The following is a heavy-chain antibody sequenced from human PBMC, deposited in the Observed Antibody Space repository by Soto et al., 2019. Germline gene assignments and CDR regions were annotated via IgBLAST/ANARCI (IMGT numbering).Heavy chain of an antibody. CDR3: ARDYHTVVVPPSLGAMDV. CDR1: GGSISSNKW. V-gene: IGHV4-4*02. CDR2: IYHSGST. D-gene: IGHD2-2*01. J-gene: IGHJ6*02. Sequence: SETLSLTCAVYGGSISSNKWWSWVRQPTGKGLEWIGEIYHSGSTNYNPSLKSRVTISLDKSKNQFSLKLTSVTAADSAVYYCARDYHTVVVPPSLGAMDVWGQGTTVTVSS.